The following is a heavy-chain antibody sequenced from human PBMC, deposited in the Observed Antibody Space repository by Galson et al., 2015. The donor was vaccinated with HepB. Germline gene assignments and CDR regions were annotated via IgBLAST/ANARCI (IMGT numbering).Heavy chain of an antibody. CDR1: GFTFSYHG. D-gene: IGHD2-15*01. V-gene: IGHV3-33*01. CDR3: ARDVGGVGGDGLGG. CDR2: ICTDGSIE. Sequence: SLRLSCAASGFTFSYHGMHWVRQAPGKGLEWVAGICTDGSIEHYADSVKSRFTISRDNSKNTLYLQMNSLRDDDTAVYYCARDVGGVGGDGLGGWGQGIAVSV. J-gene: IGHJ6*02.